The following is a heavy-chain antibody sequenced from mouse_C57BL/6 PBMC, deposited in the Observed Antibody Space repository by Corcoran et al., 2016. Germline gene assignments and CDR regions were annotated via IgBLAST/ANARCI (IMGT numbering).Heavy chain of an antibody. CDR2: IYPSDSET. CDR1: GYTFTSYW. V-gene: IGHV1-61*01. D-gene: IGHD1-1*01. J-gene: IGHJ2*01. Sequence: QVQLQQPGAELVRPGSSVKLSCKASGYTFTSYWMDWVKQRPGQGLEWIGNIYPSDSETHYNQKFKDKATLTVDKSSSTAYMQLSSLTSEDSAVYYCARSYYGSPFDYWGQGTTLTVSS. CDR3: ARSYYGSPFDY.